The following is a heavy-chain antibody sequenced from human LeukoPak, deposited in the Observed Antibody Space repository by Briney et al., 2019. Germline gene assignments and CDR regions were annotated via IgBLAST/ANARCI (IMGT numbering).Heavy chain of an antibody. CDR2: ISGSGGST. Sequence: GGSLRLSCAASGFTFSSYAMSWVRQAPGKGLEWVSAISGSGGSTYYADSVKGRFTISRDNSKNTLYLQMNSLRAEDTAVYYCAKAGGGYSYGQTYYGMDVWGQGTTVTVSS. D-gene: IGHD5-18*01. CDR3: AKAGGGYSYGQTYYGMDV. J-gene: IGHJ6*02. V-gene: IGHV3-23*01. CDR1: GFTFSSYA.